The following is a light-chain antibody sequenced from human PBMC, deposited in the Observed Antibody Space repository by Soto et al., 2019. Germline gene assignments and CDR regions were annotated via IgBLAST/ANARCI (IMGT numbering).Light chain of an antibody. Sequence: QLVLTQPPSVSGAPGQRVTISCAGSSYNIGAGYDVNWYQQLPGRAPKLLIYDDNNRPSGVPDRFSGSKSATSASLAITGLQAEDEANYYCQSSDSSLSGSVVFGGGTQLTVL. J-gene: IGLJ2*01. CDR1: SYNIGAGYD. V-gene: IGLV1-40*01. CDR3: QSSDSSLSGSVV. CDR2: DDN.